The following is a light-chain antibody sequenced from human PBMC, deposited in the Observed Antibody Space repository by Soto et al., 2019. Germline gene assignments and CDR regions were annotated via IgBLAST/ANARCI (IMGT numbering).Light chain of an antibody. CDR3: QSYDSSLSGYVV. J-gene: IGLJ2*01. V-gene: IGLV2-14*02. Sequence: QSALTQPASVSGSPGQSITISCTGTVGLVSWYQQHPGKVPKLIIYDDTKRPSGVSSRFSGSKSGNTASLTISGLQTEDEADYYCQSYDSSLSGYVVFGGGTQLTVL. CDR1: VGL. CDR2: DDT.